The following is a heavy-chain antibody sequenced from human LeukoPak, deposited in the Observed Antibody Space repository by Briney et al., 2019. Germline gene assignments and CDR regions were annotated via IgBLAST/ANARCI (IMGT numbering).Heavy chain of an antibody. CDR1: GFTFDDYA. D-gene: IGHD3-22*01. J-gene: IGHJ4*02. CDR2: ISWNSGSI. V-gene: IGHV3-9*01. CDR3: AKDISYYEGESGYFDY. Sequence: PGRSLRLSCTASGFTFDDYAMHWVRQAPGKGLGWVSGISWNSGSIGYADSVKGRFTISRDNAKNSLYLQMNSLRAEDTALYYCAKDISYYEGESGYFDYWGQGTLVTVSS.